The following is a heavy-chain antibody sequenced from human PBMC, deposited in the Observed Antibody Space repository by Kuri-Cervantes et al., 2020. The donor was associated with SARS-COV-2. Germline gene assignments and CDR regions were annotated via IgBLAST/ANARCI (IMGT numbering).Heavy chain of an antibody. J-gene: IGHJ4*02. V-gene: IGHV3-30*04. Sequence: LSLTCAASGFTFSIYAMHWVRLAPGKGLEWVAVISNDGDNKHYIDSVKGRFTISRDNSKNTLYLQMNSLRVEDTAVYFCAKEYSYGLLTLDYWGQGTLVTVSS. CDR1: GFTFSIYA. CDR3: AKEYSYGLLTLDY. D-gene: IGHD5-18*01. CDR2: ISNDGDNK.